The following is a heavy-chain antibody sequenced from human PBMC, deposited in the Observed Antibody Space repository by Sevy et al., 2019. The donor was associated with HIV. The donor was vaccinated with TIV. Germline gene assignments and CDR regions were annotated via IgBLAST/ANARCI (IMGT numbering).Heavy chain of an antibody. V-gene: IGHV4-59*08. CDR3: AGENAWGRGYS. Sequence: ETLSLTCTVSGGSITSLYWNWIRQPPGKGLEWIANIYYNGHINYNPSLKSPVTLSLDTSKNQFSLRLSSVTAADTAMYYCAGENAWGRGYSWGQGTLVTVSS. CDR1: GGSITSLY. D-gene: IGHD1-26*01. J-gene: IGHJ4*02. CDR2: IYYNGHI.